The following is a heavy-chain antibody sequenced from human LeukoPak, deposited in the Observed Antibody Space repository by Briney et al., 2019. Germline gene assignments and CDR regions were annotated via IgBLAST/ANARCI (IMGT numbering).Heavy chain of an antibody. CDR3: ATAPYYYDTSDSAFDI. J-gene: IGHJ3*02. Sequence: ASVKVSCKVSGYTLTEFSMHWVRQAPGKGLEWMGGFDPEDGETIYAQKFQGRVTMTEDTSSDTAYMELSSLRSEDTAVYYCATAPYYYDTSDSAFDIWGQGTMVTVSS. D-gene: IGHD3-22*01. V-gene: IGHV1-24*01. CDR2: FDPEDGET. CDR1: GYTLTEFS.